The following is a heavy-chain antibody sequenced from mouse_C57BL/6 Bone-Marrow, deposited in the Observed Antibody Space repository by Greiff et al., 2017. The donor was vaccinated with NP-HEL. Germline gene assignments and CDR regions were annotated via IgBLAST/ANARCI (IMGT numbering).Heavy chain of an antibody. V-gene: IGHV10-3*01. CDR3: VRFGLYAMDY. Sequence: EVMLVESGGGLVQPKGSLKLSCAASGFTFNTYAMHWVRQAPGKGLEWVARIRSKSSNDATYYADSGKDRFTISREDSQSMLYLQMNNLKTEDTAMYYCVRFGLYAMDYWGQGTSVTVSS. CDR1: GFTFNTYA. CDR2: IRSKSSNDAT. J-gene: IGHJ4*01.